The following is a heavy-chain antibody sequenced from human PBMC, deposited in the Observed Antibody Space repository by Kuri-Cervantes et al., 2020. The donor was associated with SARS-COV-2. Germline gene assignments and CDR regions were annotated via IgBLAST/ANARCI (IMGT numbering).Heavy chain of an antibody. CDR3: ARDLGEGPTGY. CDR1: GFTFSSYS. Sequence: GESLKISCAASGFTFSSYSMNWVRQAPGKGLGWVSDISSTSRTIYYADSVKGRFTISRDNSKNTLYLQMNSLRAEDTAVYYCARDLGEGPTGYWGQGTLVTVSS. CDR2: ISSTSRTI. V-gene: IGHV3-48*01. J-gene: IGHJ4*02. D-gene: IGHD3-16*01.